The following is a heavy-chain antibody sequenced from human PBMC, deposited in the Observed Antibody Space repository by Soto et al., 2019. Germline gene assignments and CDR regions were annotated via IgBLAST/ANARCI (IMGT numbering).Heavy chain of an antibody. CDR2: INHSGST. CDR1: GGSFSGYY. V-gene: IGHV4-34*01. CDR3: GTHPGGGGY. Sequence: PSETLSLTCAVYGGSFSGYYLSWIRQPPGKGLEWIGEINHSGSTNYNPSLKSRVTISVDTSKNQFSLKLSSVTAADTAVYYCGTHPGGGGYWGQGTLVTVSS. D-gene: IGHD3-10*01. J-gene: IGHJ4*02.